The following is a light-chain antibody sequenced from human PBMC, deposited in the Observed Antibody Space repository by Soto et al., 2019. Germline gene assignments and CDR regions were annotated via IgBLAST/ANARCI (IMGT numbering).Light chain of an antibody. V-gene: IGKV1-5*01. CDR1: QSISRW. CDR2: DAS. Sequence: EIQMTQSRSTLSPAVGESISMSCPASQSISRWLAWHQQKPGKAPRLLIYDASNLQRGVPSRFSGTGSGREFTLICARLKPEDLATYYCQQYNDYSGMFRQGTKVDIK. J-gene: IGKJ1*01. CDR3: QQYNDYSGM.